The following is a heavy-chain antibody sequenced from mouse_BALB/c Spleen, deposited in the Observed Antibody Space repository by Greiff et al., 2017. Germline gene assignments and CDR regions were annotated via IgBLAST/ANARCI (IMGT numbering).Heavy chain of an antibody. D-gene: IGHD1-2*01. Sequence: LQESGPELVKPGASVKMSCKASGYTFISYVMHWVKQKPGQGLEWIGYINPYNDGTKYNEKFKGKATLTSDKSSSTAYMELSSLTSEDSAVYYGARLLLRLYYYAMDYWGQGTSVTVSS. CDR3: ARLLLRLYYYAMDY. J-gene: IGHJ4*01. CDR1: GYTFISYV. V-gene: IGHV1-14*01. CDR2: INPYNDGT.